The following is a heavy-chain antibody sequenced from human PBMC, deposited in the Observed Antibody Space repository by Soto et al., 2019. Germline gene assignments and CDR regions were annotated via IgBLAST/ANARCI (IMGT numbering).Heavy chain of an antibody. V-gene: IGHV4-34*01. Sequence: QVQLQQWGAGLLKPSETLSLTCAVYGGSFSGYYWTWIRQPPGKGLEWIGEINHSGSTNCNPSLKSRVTISVDTSKNQFSLKLSSVTAADTAVYYCVRASNKRGYSYGPDYWGQGTLVTVSS. CDR2: INHSGST. D-gene: IGHD5-18*01. CDR3: VRASNKRGYSYGPDY. CDR1: GGSFSGYY. J-gene: IGHJ4*02.